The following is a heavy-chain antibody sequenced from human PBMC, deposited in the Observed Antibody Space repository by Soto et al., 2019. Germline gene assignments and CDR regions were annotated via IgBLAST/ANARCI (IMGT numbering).Heavy chain of an antibody. Sequence: QVQLVESGGGVVQPGRSLRLSCAASGFTFSSYGMHWVRQAPGKGLEWVAVIWYDGSNKYYADSVKGRFTISRDNSKNTLYLQMNSLRAEYTAVYYCAREYYYDSSGYQNAWFDPWGQGTLVTVSS. J-gene: IGHJ5*02. CDR3: AREYYYDSSGYQNAWFDP. CDR1: GFTFSSYG. V-gene: IGHV3-33*01. CDR2: IWYDGSNK. D-gene: IGHD3-22*01.